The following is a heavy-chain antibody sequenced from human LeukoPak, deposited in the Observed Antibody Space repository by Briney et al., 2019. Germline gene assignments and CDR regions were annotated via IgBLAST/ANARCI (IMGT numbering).Heavy chain of an antibody. J-gene: IGHJ4*02. D-gene: IGHD4-23*01. CDR1: GFTFSSCA. CDR2: ISGSGGST. CDR3: AKTTRNGGNSNYFDY. V-gene: IGHV3-23*01. Sequence: GGSLRLSCAASGFTFSSCAMSWVRQAPGKGLEWVSAISGSGGSTYYADSVKGRFTISRDNSKNTLYLQMNSLRAEDTAVYYCAKTTRNGGNSNYFDYWGQGTLVTVSS.